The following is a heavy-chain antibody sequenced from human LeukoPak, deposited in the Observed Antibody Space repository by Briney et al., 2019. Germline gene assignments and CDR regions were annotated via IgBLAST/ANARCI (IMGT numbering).Heavy chain of an antibody. J-gene: IGHJ4*02. V-gene: IGHV5-51*01. CDR3: ARRGDSGSYWSFDF. CDR1: GYIFASYW. Sequence: GESLKISCKGSGYIFASYWIGWVRQMPGKGLEWMGIIYPSDSGTRYSPSFQGQVTISADKSINTAYLQWSSLKASDTAMYFCARRGDSGSYWSFDFWGQGTLVTVSS. D-gene: IGHD1-26*01. CDR2: IYPSDSGT.